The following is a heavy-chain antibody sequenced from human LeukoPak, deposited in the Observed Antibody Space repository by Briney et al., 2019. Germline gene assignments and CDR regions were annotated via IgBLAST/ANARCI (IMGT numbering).Heavy chain of an antibody. CDR2: IIPIFGTT. CDR3: AANGYCGTDCYYYFDY. Sequence: ASVKVSCKASGGTFSSYAFSWVRQAPGQGLEWMGGIIPIFGTTNYAQKFQGRVTITADESTTTAYMELSSLRSEDTAVYYCAANGYCGTDCYYYFDYWGQGTLVTASS. V-gene: IGHV1-69*13. D-gene: IGHD2-21*02. J-gene: IGHJ4*02. CDR1: GGTFSSYA.